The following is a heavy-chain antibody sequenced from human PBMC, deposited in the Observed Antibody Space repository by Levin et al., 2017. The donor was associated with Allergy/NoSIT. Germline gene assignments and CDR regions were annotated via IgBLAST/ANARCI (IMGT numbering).Heavy chain of an antibody. Sequence: GGSLRLSCTGSGFTFGDYAMSWVRQAPGKGLEWVGFIRNKAHGGTTEYAASVKGRLTISRDDSKSIAYLQMNSLKTEDTAVYFCARGGPSNYDYNWRSYRDEYFDYWGQGTLVTVSS. J-gene: IGHJ4*02. D-gene: IGHD3-16*02. CDR1: GFTFGDYA. V-gene: IGHV3-49*04. CDR2: IRNKAHGGTT. CDR3: ARGGPSNYDYNWRSYRDEYFDY.